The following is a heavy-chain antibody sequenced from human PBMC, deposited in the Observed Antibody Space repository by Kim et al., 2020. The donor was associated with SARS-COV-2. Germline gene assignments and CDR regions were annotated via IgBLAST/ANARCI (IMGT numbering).Heavy chain of an antibody. V-gene: IGHV1-8*01. CDR1: GFKFISFD. CDR2: MNPRSGRA. Sequence: ASVKVSCKASGFKFISFDINWVRQAPGQGLQWLGWMNPRSGRAGYAQEFQGRVTMTRDISISTAYMDLSSLTSDDTAVYYCATETPPTDWGQGTLVSGSS. CDR3: ATETPPTD. J-gene: IGHJ4*02.